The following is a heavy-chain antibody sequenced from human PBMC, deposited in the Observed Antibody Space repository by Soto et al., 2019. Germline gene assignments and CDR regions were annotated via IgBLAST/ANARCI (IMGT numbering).Heavy chain of an antibody. CDR3: AKDSLGIVVVPAAIDPPDYYYYGMDV. Sequence: GGSLRLSCAASGFTLSSYGMHWVRQAPGKGLEWVAVISYDGSNKYYADSVKGRFTISRDNSKNTLYLQMNSLRAEDTAVYYCAKDSLGIVVVPAAIDPPDYYYYGMDVWGQGTTVTVSS. CDR1: GFTLSSYG. J-gene: IGHJ6*02. V-gene: IGHV3-30*18. CDR2: ISYDGSNK. D-gene: IGHD2-2*02.